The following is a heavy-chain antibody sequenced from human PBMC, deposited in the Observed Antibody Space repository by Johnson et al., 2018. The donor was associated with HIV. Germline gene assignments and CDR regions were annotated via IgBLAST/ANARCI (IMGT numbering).Heavy chain of an antibody. V-gene: IGHV3-11*04. Sequence: QVQLVESGGGLVKPGGSLRLSCTASGFTFSDYYMSWIRQAPGKGLEWISYISHSATITHYADSVKARFTSSRDNARNTLYLQMNSLRAEDTAVYYCAKDLEWEYRSGAFDIWGQGTMVTVSS. D-gene: IGHD3-3*01. CDR3: AKDLEWEYRSGAFDI. CDR2: ISHSATIT. J-gene: IGHJ3*02. CDR1: GFTFSDYY.